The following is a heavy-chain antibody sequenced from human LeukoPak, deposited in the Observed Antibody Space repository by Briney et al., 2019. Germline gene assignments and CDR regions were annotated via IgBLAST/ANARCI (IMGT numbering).Heavy chain of an antibody. CDR3: AKDFSTSDWYYFDY. D-gene: IGHD2-2*01. Sequence: GGSLRLSCAASGFTFDDYAMHWVRHAPGKGLEWVSGISWNSGSIGYADSVKGRFTISRDNAKNSLYLQMNSLRAEDTALYYCAKDFSTSDWYYFDYWGQGTLVTVSS. J-gene: IGHJ4*02. CDR2: ISWNSGSI. V-gene: IGHV3-9*01. CDR1: GFTFDDYA.